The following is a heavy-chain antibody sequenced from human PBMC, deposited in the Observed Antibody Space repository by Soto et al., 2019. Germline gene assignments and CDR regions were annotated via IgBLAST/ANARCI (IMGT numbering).Heavy chain of an antibody. D-gene: IGHD6-19*01. CDR1: GGSISVSY. J-gene: IGHJ4*02. CDR2: VYYTGST. Sequence: PAETLSLTCSVSGGSISVSYCSWIRQSPGKGLEWLGYVYYTGSTNHSPSLRSRVSISVDTSKNEFSLRLSSVTAADTAVYFCARSVAVPGAHIDYWGQGTQVTVSS. CDR3: ARSVAVPGAHIDY. V-gene: IGHV4-59*01.